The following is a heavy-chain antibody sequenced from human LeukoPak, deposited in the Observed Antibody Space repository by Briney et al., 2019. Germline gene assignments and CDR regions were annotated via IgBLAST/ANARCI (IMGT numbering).Heavy chain of an antibody. V-gene: IGHV3-73*01. CDR1: GFPFSGSA. CDR2: IRSKAHNYAT. CDR3: TRPGGNFDY. J-gene: IGHJ4*01. Sequence: GGSLRLSCAASGFPFSGSAVHWVRQASGKGLEWVGRIRSKAHNYATGYAASVQGWFTISRDDSKNMAYLQMNSLKTEDTALYYCTRPGGNFDYWGQGTLVTVSS. D-gene: IGHD3-16*01.